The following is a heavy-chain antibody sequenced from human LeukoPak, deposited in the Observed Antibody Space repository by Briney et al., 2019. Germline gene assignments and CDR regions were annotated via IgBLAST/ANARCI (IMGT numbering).Heavy chain of an antibody. CDR1: GFTFSNYW. CDR2: INIDGSST. V-gene: IGHV3-74*01. J-gene: IGHJ4*02. D-gene: IGHD6-19*01. Sequence: GGSLRLSCAASGFTFSNYWMHWVRQAPGKGLVWVSRINIDGSSTSYADSVKGRFTISRDNAKNTLYLQMNSLRAEDTAVYYCAKTPRRGAVAGYFDYWGQGTLVTVSS. CDR3: AKTPRRGAVAGYFDY.